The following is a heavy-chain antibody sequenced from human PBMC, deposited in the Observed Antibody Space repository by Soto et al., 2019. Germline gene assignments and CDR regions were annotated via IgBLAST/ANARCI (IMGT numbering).Heavy chain of an antibody. V-gene: IGHV1-2*02. Sequence: ASVKVSCTASGYTFTDYFIHWVRQAPGQGFEWMGWINPKSRGTTYAQKFQGRVTMTRDTSNSTAYMELRGLRSDDTAIYYCARVTLKAGNWFDPWGQGTLVNVSS. CDR2: INPKSRGT. J-gene: IGHJ5*02. CDR3: ARVTLKAGNWFDP. CDR1: GYTFTDYF.